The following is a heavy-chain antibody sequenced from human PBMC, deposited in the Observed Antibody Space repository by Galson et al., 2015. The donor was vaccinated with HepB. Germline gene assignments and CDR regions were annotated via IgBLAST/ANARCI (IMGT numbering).Heavy chain of an antibody. CDR1: GFTFSNYA. V-gene: IGHV3-33*01. J-gene: IGHJ6*02. Sequence: SLRLSCAASGFTFSNYAIHWVRQTPGKGLEWVAIIWSDGSDKYYADSVKGRFTISRDNFKNTLYLQMKSLRAEDTAVYYCARLRGRLSTLYYYYAIDVWGQGTAVTVSS. CDR3: ARLRGRLSTLYYYYAIDV. CDR2: IWSDGSDK. D-gene: IGHD1-26*01.